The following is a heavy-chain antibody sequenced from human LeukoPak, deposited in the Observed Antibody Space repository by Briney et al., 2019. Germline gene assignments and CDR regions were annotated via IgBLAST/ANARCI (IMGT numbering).Heavy chain of an antibody. Sequence: PGGSLRLSCGASGFTFSSYAMHWVRQAPGKGLEWVAVISYDGSNKYYADSVKGRFTISRDNSKNTLYLQMNSLRAEDTAVYYCARERRLAMVPSYYYYYYGMDVWGQGTTVTVSS. CDR2: ISYDGSNK. CDR3: ARERRLAMVPSYYYYYYGMDV. J-gene: IGHJ6*02. CDR1: GFTFSSYA. D-gene: IGHD5-18*01. V-gene: IGHV3-30-3*01.